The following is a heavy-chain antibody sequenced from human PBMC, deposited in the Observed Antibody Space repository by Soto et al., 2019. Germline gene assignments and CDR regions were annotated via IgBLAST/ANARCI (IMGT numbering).Heavy chain of an antibody. D-gene: IGHD3-10*01. CDR2: TYYRSKWYN. J-gene: IGHJ6*02. V-gene: IGHV6-1*01. CDR3: ARGGIYGSGRYYRGMDV. Sequence: SQTLSLTCAISGYSVSSNSAAWSWIIQSPSRGLEWLGRTYYRSKWYNDYAVSVKSRITINPDTSKNQFSLQLNSVTPEDTAVYYCARGGIYGSGRYYRGMDVWGQGTTVTVSS. CDR1: GYSVSSNSAA.